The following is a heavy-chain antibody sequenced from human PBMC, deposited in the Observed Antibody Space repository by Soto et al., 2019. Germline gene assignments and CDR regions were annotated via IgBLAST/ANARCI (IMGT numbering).Heavy chain of an antibody. J-gene: IGHJ4*02. Sequence: PGGSLRLSCAASGFTFRSYSMNWVRQAPGKGLEWLSYISSSSNTIFYADSVKGRFTISRDSANSSLYLQLNSLRDDDTAVYFCARGLGWRRGPFDFWGQGT. CDR2: ISSSSNTI. D-gene: IGHD2-21*01. V-gene: IGHV3-48*02. CDR1: GFTFRSYS. CDR3: ARGLGWRRGPFDF.